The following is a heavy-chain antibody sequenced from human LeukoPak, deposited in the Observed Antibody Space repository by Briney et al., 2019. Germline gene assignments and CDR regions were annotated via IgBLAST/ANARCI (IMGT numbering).Heavy chain of an antibody. D-gene: IGHD6-13*01. CDR3: ARLTYSNNWYFRRGLDNWFDP. J-gene: IGHJ5*02. V-gene: IGHV4-34*01. Sequence: TSETLSLTCTVYGGSFSGYYWSWIRQPPGKGLEWIGEINHSGSTNYNPSLKSRVTISVDTSKNQFSLRLSSVTAADTAVYYCARLTYSNNWYFRRGLDNWFDPWGQGTLVTVSS. CDR1: GGSFSGYY. CDR2: INHSGST.